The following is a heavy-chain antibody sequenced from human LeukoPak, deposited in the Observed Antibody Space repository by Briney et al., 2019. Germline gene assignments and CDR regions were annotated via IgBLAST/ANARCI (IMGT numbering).Heavy chain of an antibody. V-gene: IGHV5-51*01. J-gene: IGHJ4*02. CDR1: GYSFTSYW. CDR2: IYPGDSDT. Sequence: KPGESLKISCKGSGYSFTSYWIGWVRQMPGKGLEWMGIIYPGDSDTRYSPSFQGQVTISADKSISTAYLQWSSLKASDTAMYYCARIREMHYYDSSGYYYDYWGQGTLVAVSS. D-gene: IGHD3-22*01. CDR3: ARIREMHYYDSSGYYYDY.